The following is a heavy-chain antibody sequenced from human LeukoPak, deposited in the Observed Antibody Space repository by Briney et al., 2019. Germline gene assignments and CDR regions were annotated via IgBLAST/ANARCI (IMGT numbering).Heavy chain of an antibody. V-gene: IGHV1-46*01. CDR3: ARGKYDSSGYYYGAFDI. CDR2: INPSGGST. Sequence: ASVKVSCKASGYTFTSYYMHWVRQAPGQGLEWMGIINPSGGSTSYAQKFQGRVTMTRDMSTSTVYMELSSLRSEDTAVYYCARGKYDSSGYYYGAFDIWGQGTMVTVSS. J-gene: IGHJ3*02. D-gene: IGHD3-22*01. CDR1: GYTFTSYY.